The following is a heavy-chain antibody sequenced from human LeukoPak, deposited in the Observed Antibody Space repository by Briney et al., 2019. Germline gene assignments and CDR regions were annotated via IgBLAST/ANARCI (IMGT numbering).Heavy chain of an antibody. CDR1: RYTFTSYG. V-gene: IGHV1-18*01. J-gene: IGHJ4*02. D-gene: IGHD2-21*01. Sequence: ASVKVSCKPSRYTFTSYGISWVRQAPGQGREWMGWINAYNDNTNYAQKFQGRVTMTTDTSTSTAYMELRSLRSDDTAVFYCARAGGSYSPSDYWGQGTLVTVSS. CDR2: INAYNDNT. CDR3: ARAGGSYSPSDY.